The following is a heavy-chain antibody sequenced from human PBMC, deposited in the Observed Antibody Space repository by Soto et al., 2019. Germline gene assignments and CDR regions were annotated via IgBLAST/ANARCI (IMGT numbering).Heavy chain of an antibody. Sequence: GGSLRLSCAASGFTFSSYAMSWVRQAPGKGLEWVSAISGSGGSTYYADSVKGRFTISRDNSKNTLYLQMNSLRAEDTAVYYCATGGGYCSGGSCQHNKINWFDPWGQGTLVTVSS. CDR2: ISGSGGST. CDR3: ATGGGYCSGGSCQHNKINWFDP. CDR1: GFTFSSYA. V-gene: IGHV3-23*01. D-gene: IGHD2-15*01. J-gene: IGHJ5*02.